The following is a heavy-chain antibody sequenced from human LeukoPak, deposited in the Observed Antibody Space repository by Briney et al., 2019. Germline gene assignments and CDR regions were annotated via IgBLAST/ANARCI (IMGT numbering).Heavy chain of an antibody. CDR1: GFTFSSYW. D-gene: IGHD1-14*01. CDR2: IKQDGSDK. V-gene: IGHV3-7*01. Sequence: GGSLRLSCAASGFTFSSYWMSWVRQAPGQGLERVANIKQDGSDKHFVDSVKGRVTISRDNARNSLYLQMNSLRAEDTAVYYCARLTGSKADGMDVWGQGTTVTVSS. J-gene: IGHJ6*02. CDR3: ARLTGSKADGMDV.